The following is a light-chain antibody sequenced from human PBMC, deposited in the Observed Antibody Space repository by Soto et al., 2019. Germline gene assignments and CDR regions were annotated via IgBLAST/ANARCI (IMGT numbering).Light chain of an antibody. V-gene: IGKV1-5*03. CDR3: QQYERYPMT. J-gene: IGKJ4*01. Sequence: DSQMTQFPSTLSASVGDRVTITCRASQSISPWLAWYQQKPGKAPKILISKASTLQSGVPPRFSGSGSGTESTLTISSLQPDDFATYYCQQYERYPMTFGGGTKV. CDR2: KAS. CDR1: QSISPW.